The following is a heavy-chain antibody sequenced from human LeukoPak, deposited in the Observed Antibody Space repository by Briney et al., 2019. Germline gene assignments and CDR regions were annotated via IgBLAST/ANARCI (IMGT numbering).Heavy chain of an antibody. V-gene: IGHV3-30*02. D-gene: IGHD5-18*01. CDR1: GFTISSYG. CDR2: IRYDANDK. J-gene: IGHJ3*02. CDR3: AKDTVTVMFVPGAFDI. Sequence: PGGSLRLSCAASGFTISSYGMHWVRQTPGKGLEWVAFIRYDANDKSYADSVKGRFTISRDNSKSTLYLQMSSLRVEDTAVYYCAKDTVTVMFVPGAFDIWDQGTMVTVSS.